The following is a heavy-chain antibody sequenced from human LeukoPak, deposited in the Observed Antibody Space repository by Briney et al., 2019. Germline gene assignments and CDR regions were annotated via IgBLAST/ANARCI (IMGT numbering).Heavy chain of an antibody. Sequence: GESLKISCKGSGYRFTTYWIAWVRQMPGKGLEWMGIIYPGDSDTRYSPSFQGQVTISADKTITTAYLQWSSLKASDTAMYYCARQIGSGGYDSPVGVWGQGTTVTVSS. CDR2: IYPGDSDT. J-gene: IGHJ6*02. V-gene: IGHV5-51*01. CDR3: ARQIGSGGYDSPVGV. CDR1: GYRFTTYW. D-gene: IGHD3-10*01.